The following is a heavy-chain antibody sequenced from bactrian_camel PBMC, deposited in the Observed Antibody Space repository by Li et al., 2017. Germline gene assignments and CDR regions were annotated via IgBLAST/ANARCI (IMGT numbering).Heavy chain of an antibody. CDR2: IISDGRP. CDR1: GYTLTDNW. Sequence: HVQLVESGGGSVQAGGSPRLSCAASGYTLTDNWMHWVRQAPGKEREWVAHIISDGRPAVADSLKGRFTISSDDAKNTVHLQMSSLKPEDTSMYYCAARWSRCSSDWRDWDYWGQGTQVTVS. D-gene: IGHD6*01. V-gene: IGHV3S1*01. CDR3: AARWSRCSSDWRDWDY. J-gene: IGHJ4*01.